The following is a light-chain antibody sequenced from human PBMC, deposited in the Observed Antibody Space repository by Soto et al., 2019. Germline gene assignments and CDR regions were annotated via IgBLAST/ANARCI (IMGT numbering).Light chain of an antibody. CDR3: AAWDDSLNGWV. CDR2: SNN. V-gene: IGLV1-44*01. CDR1: SSNIGSNT. J-gene: IGLJ3*02. Sequence: QSVLTQPPSESRTPGQRVTISCSGSSSNIGSNTVNWYQQLPGTAPKLLIYSNNQRPSGVPDRFSGSKSGTSASLAISGLQSEDEADYYCAAWDDSLNGWVFGGGTKLTFL.